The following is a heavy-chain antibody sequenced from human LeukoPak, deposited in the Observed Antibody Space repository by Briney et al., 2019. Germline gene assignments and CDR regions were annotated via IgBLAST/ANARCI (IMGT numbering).Heavy chain of an antibody. V-gene: IGHV4-34*01. CDR1: GFTFSSYS. D-gene: IGHD3-22*01. CDR3: ARGSITMIVVVITAYYFDY. J-gene: IGHJ4*02. CDR2: INHRGST. Sequence: PGGSLRLSCAASGFTFSSYSMNWVRQPPGKGLEWIGEINHRGSTNYNPSLKSRVTISVDTSKNQFSLKLSSVTAADTAVYYCARGSITMIVVVITAYYFDYWGQGTLVTVSS.